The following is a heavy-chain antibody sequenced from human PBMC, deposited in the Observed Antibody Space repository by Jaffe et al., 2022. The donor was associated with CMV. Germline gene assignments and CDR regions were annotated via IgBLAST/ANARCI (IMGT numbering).Heavy chain of an antibody. CDR2: INTGNGNT. J-gene: IGHJ5*02. CDR3: ARGPSRPWFDP. V-gene: IGHV1-3*04. Sequence: QVHLVQSGAEVKKPGASVKVSCKASGYTFTSYAMHWVRQAPGQRLEWMGWINTGNGNTKCSQKFQGRVTITRDTSASTAYMELSSLRSEDTAVYYCARGPSRPWFDPWGQGTLVTVSS. CDR1: GYTFTSYA.